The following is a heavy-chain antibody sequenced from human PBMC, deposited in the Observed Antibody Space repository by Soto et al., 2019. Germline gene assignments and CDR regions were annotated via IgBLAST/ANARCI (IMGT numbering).Heavy chain of an antibody. CDR1: GFTFSSYA. Sequence: GGSLRLSCAASGFTFSSYAMSWVRQAPGKGLEWVSTISGSGGNAYYADSVKGRFTISRDNSKNTLRLQMNSLRADDTAVYYCAKDGASGSYPPYYYYGMDVWSQGTTVTVSS. D-gene: IGHD1-26*01. J-gene: IGHJ6*02. CDR3: AKDGASGSYPPYYYYGMDV. CDR2: ISGSGGNA. V-gene: IGHV3-23*01.